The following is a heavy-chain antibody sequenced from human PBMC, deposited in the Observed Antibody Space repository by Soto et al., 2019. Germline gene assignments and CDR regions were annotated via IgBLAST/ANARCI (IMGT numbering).Heavy chain of an antibody. Sequence: PSQTLSLTCAISGDSVSSNSAAWNWIRQSPSRGLEWLGRTYYRSKWYNDYAVSVKSRITINPDTSKNQFSLQLNSVTPEDTAVYYCARDETSIAVAGTFRIWFDPWGQGTLVTVSS. CDR2: TYYRSKWYN. CDR1: GDSVSSNSAA. J-gene: IGHJ5*02. D-gene: IGHD6-19*01. CDR3: ARDETSIAVAGTFRIWFDP. V-gene: IGHV6-1*01.